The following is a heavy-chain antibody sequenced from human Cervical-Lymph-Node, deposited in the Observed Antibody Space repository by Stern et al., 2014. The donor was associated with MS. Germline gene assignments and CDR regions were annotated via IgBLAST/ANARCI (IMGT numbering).Heavy chain of an antibody. V-gene: IGHV1-69*01. Sequence: VQLVESGAEVKKPGSSVKVSCKASGGTFSSYAISWVRQAPGQGLEWMGGIIPIFGTANYAQQFPGRITITADESTSTAYMELSSLRSEDTAVYYCAREEAIYCTNGVCLKGGFDPWGQGTLVTVSS. CDR3: AREEAIYCTNGVCLKGGFDP. CDR1: GGTFSSYA. D-gene: IGHD2-8*01. CDR2: IIPIFGTA. J-gene: IGHJ5*02.